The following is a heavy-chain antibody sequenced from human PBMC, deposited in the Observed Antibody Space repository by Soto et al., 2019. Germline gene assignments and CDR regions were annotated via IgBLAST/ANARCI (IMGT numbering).Heavy chain of an antibody. Sequence: EVQLAESGGGLVQPGGSLRLSCAASGFTFSPYEMNWIRQAPGKGLEWIPYIHGSGSPIFYANSVKGRFTISRDNAKNSLFLQMDSLRVEDTAIYCCATKVFGTTYFGNWGQGTLVTVSS. D-gene: IGHD3-16*01. CDR3: ATKVFGTTYFGN. J-gene: IGHJ4*02. V-gene: IGHV3-48*03. CDR1: GFTFSPYE. CDR2: IHGSGSPI.